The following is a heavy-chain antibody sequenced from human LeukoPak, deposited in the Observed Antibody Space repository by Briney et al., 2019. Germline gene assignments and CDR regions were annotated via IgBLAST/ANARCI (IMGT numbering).Heavy chain of an antibody. Sequence: ASVKVSCKASGYTFTSYGISWVRQAPGQGLEWMGWISAYNGNTNCAQKLQGRVTMITDTSTSTAYMELRSLGSDDTAVYYCARGGYCSGGSCYPTWDAFDIWGQGTMVTVSS. V-gene: IGHV1-18*01. CDR1: GYTFTSYG. CDR3: ARGGYCSGGSCYPTWDAFDI. J-gene: IGHJ3*02. D-gene: IGHD2-15*01. CDR2: ISAYNGNT.